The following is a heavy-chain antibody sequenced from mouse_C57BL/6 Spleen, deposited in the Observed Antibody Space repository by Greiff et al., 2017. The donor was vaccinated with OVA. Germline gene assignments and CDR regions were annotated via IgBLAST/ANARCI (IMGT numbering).Heavy chain of an antibody. D-gene: IGHD2-3*01. V-gene: IGHV1-81*01. CDR3: ARWDGYYEGYYAMYY. Sequence: QVQLQQSGAELARPGASVKLSCKASGYTFTSYGISWVKQRTGQGLEWIGEIYPRSGNTYYNEKFKGKATLTADKSSSTAYMELRSLTSEDSAVYFCARWDGYYEGYYAMYYWGQGTSVTVSS. J-gene: IGHJ4*01. CDR1: GYTFTSYG. CDR2: IYPRSGNT.